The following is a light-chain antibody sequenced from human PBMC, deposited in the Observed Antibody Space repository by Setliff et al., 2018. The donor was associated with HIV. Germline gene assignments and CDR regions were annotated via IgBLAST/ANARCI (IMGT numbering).Light chain of an antibody. Sequence: QSVLTQPASVSGSPGRSITISCTGTSSDVGGYNQVSWYQQHPGKAPKLMIYDVNNRPSGVSNRFSGSKSVNTASLTIFGLQAEDEADYYCSSYTGSTAHVFGTGTKV. CDR1: SSDVGGYNQ. CDR3: SSYTGSTAHV. CDR2: DVN. V-gene: IGLV2-14*03. J-gene: IGLJ1*01.